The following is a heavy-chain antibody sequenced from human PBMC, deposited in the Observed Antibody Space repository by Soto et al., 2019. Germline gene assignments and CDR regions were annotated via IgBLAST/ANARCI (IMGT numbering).Heavy chain of an antibody. V-gene: IGHV1-69*02. CDR3: AGFLGGATYDLYVDV. CDR1: GGSFTVFP. D-gene: IGHD3-16*01. CDR2: FLPALGVP. Sequence: QVQLVQSGAEVEKPGSSVKVSCRASGGSFTVFPVSWVRQAPGQGLEWMGRFLPALGVPNYAQKFQGRVRITADTSTGTPYLELSRLRSEDTAMYYCAGFLGGATYDLYVDVGGRGTLVTVSS. J-gene: IGHJ2*01.